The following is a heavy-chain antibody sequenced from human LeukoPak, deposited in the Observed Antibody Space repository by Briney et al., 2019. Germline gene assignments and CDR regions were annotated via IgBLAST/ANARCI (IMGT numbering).Heavy chain of an antibody. CDR2: IYHSGST. D-gene: IGHD2-2*01. Sequence: SETLSLTCAGYGGSVSGNYWGWIRLPPGKGLQWMGSIYHSGSTYYNPSLKSRLTISVDTSKNQFSLKLSSVTAADTAVYYCAKGYCRGNSCSDDRGAFDYWGQGTLVTVSS. CDR1: GGSVSGNY. CDR3: AKGYCRGNSCSDDRGAFDY. V-gene: IGHV4-38-2*01. J-gene: IGHJ4*02.